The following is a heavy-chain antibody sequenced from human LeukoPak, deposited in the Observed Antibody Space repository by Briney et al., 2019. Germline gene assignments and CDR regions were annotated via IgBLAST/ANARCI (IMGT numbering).Heavy chain of an antibody. CDR3: AKRSGGGDFDN. V-gene: IGHV3-48*03. CDR2: ISSSGSTI. CDR1: GFTFSSYE. Sequence: GGSLRLSCAASGFTFSSYEMNWVRQAPGKGLEWVSYISSSGSTIYYADSVKGRFTISRDNSKSTLDLQMNGLRAEDTAVYYCAKRSGGGDFDNWGQGTLVTASS. D-gene: IGHD3-16*01. J-gene: IGHJ4*02.